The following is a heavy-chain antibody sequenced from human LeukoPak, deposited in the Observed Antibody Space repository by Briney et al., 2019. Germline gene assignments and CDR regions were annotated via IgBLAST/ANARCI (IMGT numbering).Heavy chain of an antibody. CDR2: INHSGST. CDR3: ARAQKGYQLPLGSFDP. Sequence: SETLSLTCAVYGGSFSGYYWSWIRQPPGKGLEWIGEINHSGSTNYNPSLKSRVTISVDTSKNQFSLKLSSVTAADTAVYYCARAQKGYQLPLGSFDPWGQGTLVTVSS. CDR1: GGSFSGYY. V-gene: IGHV4-34*01. J-gene: IGHJ5*02. D-gene: IGHD2-2*01.